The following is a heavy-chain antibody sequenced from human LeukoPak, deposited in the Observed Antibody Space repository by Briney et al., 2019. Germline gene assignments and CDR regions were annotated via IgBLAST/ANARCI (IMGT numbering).Heavy chain of an antibody. V-gene: IGHV3-7*05. D-gene: IGHD3-10*01. CDR3: AKGEGSGSYYYYYGMDV. J-gene: IGHJ6*02. CDR2: IKQDGSEK. CDR1: GFTFSSYW. Sequence: GGSLRLSCAASGFTFSSYWMSWVRQAPGKGLEWVANIKQDGSEKYYVDSVKGRFTISRDNDKNSLYLQMNSLRAEDTAVYYCAKGEGSGSYYYYYGMDVWGRGTTVTVSS.